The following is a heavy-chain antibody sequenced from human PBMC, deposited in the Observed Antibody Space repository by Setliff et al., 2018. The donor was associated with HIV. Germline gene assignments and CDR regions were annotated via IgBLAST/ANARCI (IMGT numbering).Heavy chain of an antibody. Sequence: PSETLSLTCSVSDDSISSGANYWSWIRQPAGQRLEWIGRIYASGSTNYNPSLKSRVTISLDTSKNQFSLKLSSVTAADTAVYYCAGYPAAGNSPFDYWGQGTLVTVSS. CDR3: AGYPAAGNSPFDY. CDR2: IYASGST. D-gene: IGHD6-13*01. CDR1: DDSISSGANY. J-gene: IGHJ4*02. V-gene: IGHV4-61*02.